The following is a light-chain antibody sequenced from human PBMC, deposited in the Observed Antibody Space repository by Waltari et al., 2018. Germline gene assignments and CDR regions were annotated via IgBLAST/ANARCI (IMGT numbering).Light chain of an antibody. J-gene: IGKJ2*01. CDR2: ATS. Sequence: DIQMTQSPSSLSASVGDRVTITCRASQNIYNYLNWYQQKPGNAPKLLIYATSSLQSGVPSRFSGSGSGTDYTLTISSLQPEDFATYYCQQSFSTPPYTFGQGTKLEIK. CDR3: QQSFSTPPYT. CDR1: QNIYNY. V-gene: IGKV1-39*01.